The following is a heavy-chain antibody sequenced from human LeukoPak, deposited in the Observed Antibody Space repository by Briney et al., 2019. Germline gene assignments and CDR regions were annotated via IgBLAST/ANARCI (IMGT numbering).Heavy chain of an antibody. V-gene: IGHV3-21*01. Sequence: GGSLRLSCAASGFTFSTYWMSWVRQAPGKGLEWVSSISSSSSYIYYADSVKGRFTISRDNAKNSLYLQMNSLRAEDTAVYYCARGNSRGLGAFDIWGQGTMVTVSS. CDR3: ARGNSRGLGAFDI. J-gene: IGHJ3*02. D-gene: IGHD2/OR15-2a*01. CDR1: GFTFSTYW. CDR2: ISSSSSYI.